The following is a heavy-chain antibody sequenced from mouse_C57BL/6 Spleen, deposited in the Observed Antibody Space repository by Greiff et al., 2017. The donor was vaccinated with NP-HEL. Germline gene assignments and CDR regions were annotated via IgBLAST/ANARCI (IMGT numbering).Heavy chain of an antibody. CDR1: GFTFTDYY. J-gene: IGHJ1*03. V-gene: IGHV5-16*01. CDR3: AREDSYWYFDV. CDR2: INYDGSST. Sequence: EVKLVESEGGLVQPGSSMKLSCTASGFTFTDYYMAWVRQVPEKGLEWVANINYDGSSTYYLDSLKSRFIISRDNAKNILYLQMSSLKSEDTATYYCAREDSYWYFDVWGTGTTVTVSS.